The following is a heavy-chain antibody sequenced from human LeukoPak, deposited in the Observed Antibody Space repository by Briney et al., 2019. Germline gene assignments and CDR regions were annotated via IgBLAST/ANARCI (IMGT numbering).Heavy chain of an antibody. D-gene: IGHD3-10*01. J-gene: IGHJ4*02. V-gene: IGHV3-64*01. Sequence: GGSLRLSRAASGFTFSSYAMHWVRQAPGKGLEYVSAISSNGGSTYYANSVKGRFTISRDNSKNTLYLQMNSLRAEDTAVYYCAKGAYYYGSGSYFDYWGQGTLVTVSS. CDR1: GFTFSSYA. CDR3: AKGAYYYGSGSYFDY. CDR2: ISSNGGST.